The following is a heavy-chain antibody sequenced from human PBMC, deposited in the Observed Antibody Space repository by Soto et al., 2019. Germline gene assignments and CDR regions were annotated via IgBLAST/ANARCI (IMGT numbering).Heavy chain of an antibody. D-gene: IGHD2-2*01. J-gene: IGHJ4*02. CDR1: GFTFSNYA. CDR2: INGGGGTT. V-gene: IGHV3-23*01. CDR3: ARRTTRAVVPAADDS. Sequence: EVQLLESGGGLVQPGGSLRLSCAASGFTFSNYAMNWVRQAPGKGLQYVSVINGGGGTTYYAASVKGRFTISRDNSKNTLYLQMNSLGAEDTAIYYCARRTTRAVVPAADDSWGPGTLVTVSS.